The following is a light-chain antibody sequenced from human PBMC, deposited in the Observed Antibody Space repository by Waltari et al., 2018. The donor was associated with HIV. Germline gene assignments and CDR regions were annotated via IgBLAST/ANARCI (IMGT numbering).Light chain of an antibody. Sequence: SYELTQPPSVSVSPGQTASITCSGDKLGDKYACWYQQKPGQSPRLVIYQHNKRPAGIPERFSGSSSGTTATLTISGTQAMDEADYFCQAGDSSNVVFGGGTKLTVL. CDR3: QAGDSSNVV. CDR2: QHN. J-gene: IGLJ2*01. V-gene: IGLV3-1*01. CDR1: KLGDKY.